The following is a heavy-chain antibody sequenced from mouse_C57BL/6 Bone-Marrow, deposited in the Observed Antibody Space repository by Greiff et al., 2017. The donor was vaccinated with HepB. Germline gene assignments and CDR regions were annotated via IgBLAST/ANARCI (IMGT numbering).Heavy chain of an antibody. CDR3: ARDYDGSSYWYFDV. CDR1: GYTFTSSW. CDR2: IDPSDSET. J-gene: IGHJ1*03. V-gene: IGHV1-52*01. Sequence: QVQLQQPGAELVRPGSSVKLSCKASGYTFTSSWMHWVKQRPIQGLEWIGNIDPSDSETHYNQKFKDKATLTVDKSYSTAYMQLSSLTSEDSSVYYCARDYDGSSYWYFDVWGTGTTVTVSS. D-gene: IGHD1-1*01.